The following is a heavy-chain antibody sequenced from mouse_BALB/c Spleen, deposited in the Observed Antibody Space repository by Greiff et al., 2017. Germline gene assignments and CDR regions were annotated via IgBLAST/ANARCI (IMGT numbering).Heavy chain of an antibody. V-gene: IGHV7-3*02. J-gene: IGHJ1*01. CDR3: ASDYYGSFDV. D-gene: IGHD1-1*01. CDR1: GFTFTDYY. CDR2: IRNKANGYTT. Sequence: EVQVVESGGGLVQPGGSLRLSCATSGFTFTDYYMSWVRQPPGKALEWLGFIRNKANGYTTEYSASVKGRFTISRDNSQSILYLQMNTLRAEDSATYYCASDYYGSFDVWGAGTTVTVSS.